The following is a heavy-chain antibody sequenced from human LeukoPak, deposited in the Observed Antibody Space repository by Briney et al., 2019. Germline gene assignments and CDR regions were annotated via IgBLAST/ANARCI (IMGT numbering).Heavy chain of an antibody. V-gene: IGHV4-34*01. CDR2: INHSGSA. CDR3: AKHFLVDSALDY. Sequence: PSETLSLTCAVYGGSFSGYYWSWIRQPPGKGLEWIGEINHSGSANYNPSLKSRVTMSLETSKNQFSLKLSSVTAADTAVYYCAKHFLVDSALDYWGQGTLVTVSS. CDR1: GGSFSGYY. J-gene: IGHJ4*02. D-gene: IGHD5-18*01.